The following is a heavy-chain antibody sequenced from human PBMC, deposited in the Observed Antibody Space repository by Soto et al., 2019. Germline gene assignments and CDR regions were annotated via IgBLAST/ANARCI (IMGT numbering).Heavy chain of an antibody. CDR3: ARDSDPRMSLEIIMDDFDY. J-gene: IGHJ4*01. V-gene: IGHV3-30*03. D-gene: IGHD3-10*01. CDR2: ISYDGSKD. Sequence: PGGSLRLSCAASGLTFSTYGMHWVRQAPGKGLEWVAVISYDGSKDYYADSVKGRFTISRDNSKNTLYLQMNSLRTEDTAVYYCARDSDPRMSLEIIMDDFDYWGQGTLVTVSS. CDR1: GLTFSTYG.